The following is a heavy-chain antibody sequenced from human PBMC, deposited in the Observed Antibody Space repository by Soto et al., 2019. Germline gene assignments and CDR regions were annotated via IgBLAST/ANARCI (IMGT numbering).Heavy chain of an antibody. CDR2: VSNTGRIT. CDR3: AKDLGTGKRAYDY. J-gene: IGHJ4*02. CDR1: GFIFSTYV. V-gene: IGHV3-23*01. D-gene: IGHD7-27*01. Sequence: EVQLLESGGGLVQPGGSLRLSCAASGFIFSTYVMRWVRQAPGKGLEWVSTVSNTGRITVYADSVKVRFIVSRDNSNNTVYQQLNALRAEDSSRYYCAKDLGTGKRAYDYFGQGTLITVS.